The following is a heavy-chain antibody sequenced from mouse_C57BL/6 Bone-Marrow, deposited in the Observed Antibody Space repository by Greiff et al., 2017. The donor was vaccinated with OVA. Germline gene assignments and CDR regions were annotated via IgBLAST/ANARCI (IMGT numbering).Heavy chain of an antibody. CDR2: IHPNSGST. Sequence: QVQLQQPGAELVKPGASVKLSCKASGYTFTSYWMHWVKQRPGQGLEWIGMIHPNSGSTNYNEKFKSKATLTVDKSSSTAYMQLSSLTSEDSAVYYCASPAAVVARRYFDYWGQGTTLTVSS. V-gene: IGHV1-64*01. J-gene: IGHJ2*01. CDR1: GYTFTSYW. D-gene: IGHD1-1*01. CDR3: ASPAAVVARRYFDY.